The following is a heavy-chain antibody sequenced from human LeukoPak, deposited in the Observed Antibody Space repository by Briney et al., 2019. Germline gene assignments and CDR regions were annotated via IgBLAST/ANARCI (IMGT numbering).Heavy chain of an antibody. CDR2: INHSGST. CDR3: ARLAVVVPAAILHYYYYYMDV. Sequence: SETLSLTCAVYGGSFSGYYWSWIRQPPGKGLEWIGEINHSGSTNYNPSLKSRVTISVDTSKNQFSLKLSSVTAADTAVYYCARLAVVVPAAILHYYYYYMDVWGKGTTATVSS. V-gene: IGHV4-34*01. CDR1: GGSFSGYY. J-gene: IGHJ6*03. D-gene: IGHD2-2*02.